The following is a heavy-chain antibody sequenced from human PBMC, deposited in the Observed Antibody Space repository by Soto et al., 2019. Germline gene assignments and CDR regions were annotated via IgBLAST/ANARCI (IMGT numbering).Heavy chain of an antibody. J-gene: IGHJ6*03. CDR2: ISYDGSNK. CDR3: AKDGEYQLLVTNYYYYMDV. Sequence: GGSLRLSCAASGFTFSSYGMHWVRQAPGKGLEWVAVISYDGSNKYYADSVKGRFTISRDNSKNTLYLQMNSLRAEDTAVYYCAKDGEYQLLVTNYYYYMDVWGKGTTVTVSS. D-gene: IGHD2-2*01. V-gene: IGHV3-30*18. CDR1: GFTFSSYG.